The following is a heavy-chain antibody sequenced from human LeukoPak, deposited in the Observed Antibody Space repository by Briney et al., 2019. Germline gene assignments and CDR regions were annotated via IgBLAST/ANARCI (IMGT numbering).Heavy chain of an antibody. CDR1: GGSISSYY. J-gene: IGHJ3*02. Sequence: SETLSLTCTVSGGSISSYYWSWIRQPAGKGLEWIGCIYTSGSTNYNPSLKSRVTMSVDTSKNQFSLKLSSVTAADTAVYYCARVFSSYDILTGYYKAHDAFDIWGQGTMVTVSS. V-gene: IGHV4-4*07. CDR3: ARVFSSYDILTGYYKAHDAFDI. CDR2: IYTSGST. D-gene: IGHD3-9*01.